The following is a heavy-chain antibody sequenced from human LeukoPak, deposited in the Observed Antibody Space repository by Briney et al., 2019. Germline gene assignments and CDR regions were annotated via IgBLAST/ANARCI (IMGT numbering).Heavy chain of an antibody. Sequence: SVKVSCKASGYTFTSYGISWVRQAPGQGLEWMGGIIPIFGTANYAQKFQGRVTITADESTSTAYMELSSLRSEDTAVYYCARESTGTIPKFDWFDPWGQGTLVTVSS. CDR1: GYTFTSYG. CDR2: IIPIFGTA. V-gene: IGHV1-69*13. D-gene: IGHD1-1*01. CDR3: ARESTGTIPKFDWFDP. J-gene: IGHJ5*02.